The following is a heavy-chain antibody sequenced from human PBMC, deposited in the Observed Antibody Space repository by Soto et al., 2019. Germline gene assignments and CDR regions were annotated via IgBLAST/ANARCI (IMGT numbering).Heavy chain of an antibody. CDR2: ISYDGSNK. J-gene: IGHJ4*02. CDR3: ARSPMIVVVHFDY. CDR1: GFTFSSYA. V-gene: IGHV3-30-3*01. Sequence: QVQLVESGGGVVQPGRSLRLSCAASGFTFSSYAMHWVRQAPGKGLEWVAVISYDGSNKYYADSVKGRFTISRDNSKHTLYLQMNSLRAEDTAVYYCARSPMIVVVHFDYWGQGTLVTVSS. D-gene: IGHD3-22*01.